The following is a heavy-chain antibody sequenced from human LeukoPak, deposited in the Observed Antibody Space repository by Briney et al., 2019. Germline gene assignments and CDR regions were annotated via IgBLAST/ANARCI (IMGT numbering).Heavy chain of an antibody. Sequence: SETLSLTCTVSGGSISNYYWSWIRQPPGKGLEWIGYIYYIGTTNYNPSLKSRVTISVDTSKNQFSLKLSSVTAADTAVYYCARVGSYYGGSAFDIWGHGTMVSVSS. CDR1: GGSISNYY. CDR2: IYYIGTT. J-gene: IGHJ3*02. CDR3: ARVGSYYGGSAFDI. V-gene: IGHV4-59*01. D-gene: IGHD3-10*01.